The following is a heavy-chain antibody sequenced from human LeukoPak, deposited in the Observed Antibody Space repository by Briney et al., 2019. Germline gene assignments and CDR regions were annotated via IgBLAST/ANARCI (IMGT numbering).Heavy chain of an antibody. Sequence: ASVKVPCKVSGYTLTELSMHWVRQAPGKGLEWMGGFDPEDGETIYAQKFQGRVTMTEDTSTDTAYMELSSLRSEDTAVYYCATGLFFQVDTAMATVPYFDYWGQGTLVTVSS. CDR3: ATGLFFQVDTAMATVPYFDY. J-gene: IGHJ4*02. CDR2: FDPEDGET. V-gene: IGHV1-24*01. CDR1: GYTLTELS. D-gene: IGHD5-18*01.